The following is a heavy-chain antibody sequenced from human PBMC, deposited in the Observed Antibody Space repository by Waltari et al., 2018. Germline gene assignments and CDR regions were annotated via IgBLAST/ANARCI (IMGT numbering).Heavy chain of an antibody. D-gene: IGHD6-19*01. Sequence: EVQLVESGGGLVKPGGSLRLSCAASGFTFSSYSMNWVRQAPGKGVEWVSSISSSSSYIYYADSVKGRFTISRDNAKNSLYLQMNSLRAEDTAVYYCARAGYSSGRRDHYYYGMDVWGQGTTVTVSS. V-gene: IGHV3-21*01. CDR2: ISSSSSYI. CDR1: GFTFSSYS. J-gene: IGHJ6*02. CDR3: ARAGYSSGRRDHYYYGMDV.